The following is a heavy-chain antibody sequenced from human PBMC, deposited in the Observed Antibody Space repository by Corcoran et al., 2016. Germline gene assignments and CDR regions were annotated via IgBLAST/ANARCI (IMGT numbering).Heavy chain of an antibody. Sequence: EVQLVQSGAEVKKPGATVKISCKVSGYTFTDYYMHWVQQAPGKGLEWMGLVDPEDGETIYAEKFQGRVTITADTSTDTAYMELSSLRSEDTAVYYCATDASTSWKQGGSWYVKPLDYWGQGTLVTVSS. CDR2: VDPEDGET. V-gene: IGHV1-69-2*01. CDR1: GYTFTDYY. CDR3: ATDASTSWKQGGSWYVKPLDY. J-gene: IGHJ4*02. D-gene: IGHD2-2*01.